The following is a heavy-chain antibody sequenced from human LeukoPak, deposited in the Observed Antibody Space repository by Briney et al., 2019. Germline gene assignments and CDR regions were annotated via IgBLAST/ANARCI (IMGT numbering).Heavy chain of an antibody. Sequence: GGSLRLSCAASGFSFSSYAMSWVRQAPGKGLEWVAVISCSGSGTYCADSAKGRFTVSRDNSKNTLYLQMNSLTGEDTAVYYCAQTALYGSGWYFDSWGQGTLVSVSS. CDR1: GFSFSSYA. CDR2: ISCSGSGT. J-gene: IGHJ4*02. CDR3: AQTALYGSGWYFDS. V-gene: IGHV3-23*01. D-gene: IGHD2-15*01.